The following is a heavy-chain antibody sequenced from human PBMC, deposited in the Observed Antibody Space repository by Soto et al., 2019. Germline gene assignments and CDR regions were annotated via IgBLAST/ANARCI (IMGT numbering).Heavy chain of an antibody. Sequence: GGSLRLSCAASGFTFSRYWMTWVRQAPGKGLEWVANIKQDGSEIHYVDSVKGRFTISRDNAENSLYLQMNSLRAEDTAVYYCARDPVCSGGSCYDYWGQGTLVTVSS. CDR3: ARDPVCSGGSCYDY. J-gene: IGHJ4*02. CDR2: IKQDGSEI. V-gene: IGHV3-7*01. CDR1: GFTFSRYW. D-gene: IGHD2-15*01.